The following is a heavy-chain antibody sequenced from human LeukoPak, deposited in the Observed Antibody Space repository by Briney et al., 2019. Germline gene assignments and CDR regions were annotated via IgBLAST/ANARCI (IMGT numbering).Heavy chain of an antibody. D-gene: IGHD3-22*01. CDR2: ISGSGGST. V-gene: IGHV3-23*01. Sequence: SGGSLRLSCAASGFTFSSYAMTWVRQAPGKGLEWVSAISGSGGSTYYADSVRGRFTISRDNSKNTLYLQMNSLRAEDTAIYYCAKDHRYYDSSGYYGLDYWGQGTLVTVSS. CDR1: GFTFSSYA. CDR3: AKDHRYYDSSGYYGLDY. J-gene: IGHJ4*02.